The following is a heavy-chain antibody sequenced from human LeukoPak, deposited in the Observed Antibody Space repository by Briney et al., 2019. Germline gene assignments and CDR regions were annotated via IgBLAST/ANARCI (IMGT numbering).Heavy chain of an antibody. CDR2: IYPDDSDT. D-gene: IGHD3-3*01. V-gene: IGHV5-51*01. J-gene: IGHJ4*02. Sequence: GESLQISCEASGYTFSNYWIGWVRQMPGKGLEWMGIIYPDDSDTKYSPSFQGQVTISADKSISTAYLQWSSLKASDTAIYYCARQNDFRLDYWGQGTLVTVSS. CDR3: ARQNDFRLDY. CDR1: GYTFSNYW.